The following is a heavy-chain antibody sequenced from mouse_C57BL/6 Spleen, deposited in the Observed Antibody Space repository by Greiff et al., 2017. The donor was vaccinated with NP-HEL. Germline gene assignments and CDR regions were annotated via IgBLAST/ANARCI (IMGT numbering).Heavy chain of an antibody. CDR2: ISDGGSYT. J-gene: IGHJ3*01. CDR1: GLTFSSYA. CDR3: ARVRTPSFAY. V-gene: IGHV5-4*01. Sequence: EVQLVESGGGLVKPGGSLKLSCAASGLTFSSYAMSWVRQTPEKRLEWVATISDGGSYTYYPDNVKGRFTISRDNAKNNLYLQMSHLKSEDTAMYYCARVRTPSFAYWGQGTLVTVSA.